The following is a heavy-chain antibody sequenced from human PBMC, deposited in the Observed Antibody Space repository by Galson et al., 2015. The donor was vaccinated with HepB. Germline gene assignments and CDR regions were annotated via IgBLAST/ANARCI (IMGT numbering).Heavy chain of an antibody. D-gene: IGHD3-22*01. CDR3: TSRAQYYYDSSGYSTDAFDI. V-gene: IGHV3-73*01. CDR2: IRSKANSYAT. J-gene: IGHJ3*02. CDR1: GFTFSGSA. Sequence: SLRLSCAASGFTFSGSAMHWVRQASGKGLEWVGRIRSKANSYATAYAASVKGRFTISRDDSKNTAYLQMNSLKTEDTAVYYCTSRAQYYYDSSGYSTDAFDIWGQGTMVTVSS.